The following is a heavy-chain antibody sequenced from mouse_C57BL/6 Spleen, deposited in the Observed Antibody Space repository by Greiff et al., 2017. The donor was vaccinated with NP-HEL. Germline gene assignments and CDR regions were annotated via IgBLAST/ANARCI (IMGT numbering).Heavy chain of an antibody. CDR2: IYPGDGDT. V-gene: IGHV1-82*01. CDR3: ARSSYYGSSSYAMDY. D-gene: IGHD1-1*01. J-gene: IGHJ4*01. CDR1: GYAFSSSW. Sequence: VQLQQSGPELVKPGASVKISCKASGYAFSSSWMNWVKQRPGKGLEWIGRIYPGDGDTNYNGKFKGKATLTADKSSSTAYMQLSSLTSEDSAVYFCARSSYYGSSSYAMDYWGQGTSVTVSS.